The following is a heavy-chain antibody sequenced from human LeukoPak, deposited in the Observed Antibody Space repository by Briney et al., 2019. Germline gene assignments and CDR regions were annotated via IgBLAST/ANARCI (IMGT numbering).Heavy chain of an antibody. CDR3: ARRPGVGSGYYYYYGMDV. CDR2: MNPNSGNT. V-gene: IGHV1-8*01. J-gene: IGHJ6*02. CDR1: GYTFTSYD. D-gene: IGHD3-10*01. Sequence: EASVKVSCKASGYTFTSYDINWVRQATGQGLEWMGWMNPNSGNTGYAQKFQGRVTMTRNTSISTAYMELSSLRSEDTAVYYCARRPGVGSGYYYYYGMDVWGQGTTVTVSS.